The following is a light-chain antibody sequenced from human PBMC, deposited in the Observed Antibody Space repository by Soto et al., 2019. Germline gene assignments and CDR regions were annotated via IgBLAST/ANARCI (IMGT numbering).Light chain of an antibody. J-gene: IGKJ4*01. CDR1: QSVGIY. Sequence: MQMSQSPSSRSALVGDRVPIPCRASQSVGIYLNWYQQKPGKAPKLLIYAASTLQSGVPARFGGSGSGTDFTLTISSLRPEDFATYYCQLTYSTRGTFGGGTKVDIK. V-gene: IGKV1-39*01. CDR3: QLTYSTRGT. CDR2: AAS.